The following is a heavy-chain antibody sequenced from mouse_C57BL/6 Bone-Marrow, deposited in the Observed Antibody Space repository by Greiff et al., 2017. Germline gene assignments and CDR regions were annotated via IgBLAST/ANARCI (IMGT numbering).Heavy chain of an antibody. CDR3: TRRWVTTVVPGMDY. CDR1: GYTFTDYE. D-gene: IGHD1-1*01. J-gene: IGHJ4*01. CDR2: IDPETGGT. V-gene: IGHV1-15*01. Sequence: LQESGAELVRPGASVTLSCKASGYTFTDYEMHWVKQTPVHGLEWIGAIDPETGGTAYNQKFKGKAILTADKSSSTAYMELRSLTSEDSAVYYCTRRWVTTVVPGMDYWGQGTSVTVSS.